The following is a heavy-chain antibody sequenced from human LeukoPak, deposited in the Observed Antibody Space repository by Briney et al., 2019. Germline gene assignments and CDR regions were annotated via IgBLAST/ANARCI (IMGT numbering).Heavy chain of an antibody. D-gene: IGHD6-13*01. J-gene: IGHJ4*02. V-gene: IGHV4-61*02. CDR1: GGSISSGIYY. Sequence: SETLPLTCTVSGGSISSGIYYWNWIRQPAGKGLEWIGRVYTSGSTNYNPSLKSRVTISVDTSKNQFSLKLSSVTAADTAVYYCARGSSSWDLPPFDYWGQGTLVTVSS. CDR2: VYTSGST. CDR3: ARGSSSWDLPPFDY.